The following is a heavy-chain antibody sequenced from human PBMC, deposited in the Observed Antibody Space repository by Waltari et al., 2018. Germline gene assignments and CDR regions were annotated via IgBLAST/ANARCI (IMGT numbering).Heavy chain of an antibody. CDR2: VDPEDGKT. CDR1: GYTFTDYY. CDR3: ATFSVGIAVAGNWFDP. Sequence: EVQLVQSGAEVKKPGATVKISCKVSGYTFTDYYMHWVQQAPGKGLEWMGLVDPEDGKTIYAGKVQGRVTITEETSTDTAYMERSSLRSEDTAVYYCATFSVGIAVAGNWFDPWGQGTLVTVSS. D-gene: IGHD6-19*01. V-gene: IGHV1-69-2*01. J-gene: IGHJ5*02.